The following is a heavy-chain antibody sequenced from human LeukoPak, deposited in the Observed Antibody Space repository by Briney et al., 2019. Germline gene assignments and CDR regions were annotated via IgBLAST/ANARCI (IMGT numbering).Heavy chain of an antibody. Sequence: PGGSLRLSCAASGFTFSRYSMNWVRQAPGKGLEWVSYISSGSDSMHYADSVKGRFTISRDNAKNSLYVQMNSLRVEDTAVYYCARLSGATSGLDYWGQGTLVTVSS. CDR1: GFTFSRYS. CDR3: ARLSGATSGLDY. CDR2: ISSGSDSM. J-gene: IGHJ4*02. V-gene: IGHV3-48*01. D-gene: IGHD1-26*01.